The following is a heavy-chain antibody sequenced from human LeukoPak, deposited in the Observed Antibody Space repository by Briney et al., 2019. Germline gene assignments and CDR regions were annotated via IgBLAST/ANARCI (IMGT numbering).Heavy chain of an antibody. CDR1: GGTFSSYA. V-gene: IGHV1-69*06. J-gene: IGHJ6*03. CDR2: IIPIFGTA. CDR3: AFEERWLPYYYYYYMDV. D-gene: IGHD4-23*01. Sequence: ASVKVSCKASGGTFSSYAISWVRQAPGQGLEWMGGIIPIFGTANYAQKFQGRVTITADKSTSTAYMELSSLRSEDTAVYYCAFEERWLPYYYYYYMDVWGKGTTVTVSS.